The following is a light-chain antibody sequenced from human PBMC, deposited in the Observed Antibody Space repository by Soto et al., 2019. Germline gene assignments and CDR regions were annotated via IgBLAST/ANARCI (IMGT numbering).Light chain of an antibody. V-gene: IGKV4-1*01. CDR3: QQYYSTPIT. J-gene: IGKJ4*01. Sequence: DIVMTQSPDSLAVSLGERATINCKSSQSVLYSPNNKNHLAWYQQKPGQPPKLLIYWASTRESGVPDRFSGSGSGTDFTLTISSLQAEDVAVYYCQQYYSTPITFGGGTKVEIK. CDR2: WAS. CDR1: QSVLYSPNNKNH.